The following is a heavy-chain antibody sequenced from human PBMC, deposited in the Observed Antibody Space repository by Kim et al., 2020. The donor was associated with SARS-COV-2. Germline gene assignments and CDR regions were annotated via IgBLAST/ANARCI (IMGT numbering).Heavy chain of an antibody. Sequence: GGSLRLSCAASGFTVSSYYMTWVRQTPGKRLEWVSVIYSGGPTYYADSVKGRFTISRDNSKNTIYLQMTSLRAEDTAVYYCARHGETHLDGWFDYWGQGTLVSVSS. D-gene: IGHD3-3*01. CDR3: ARHGETHLDGWFDY. J-gene: IGHJ4*02. CDR1: GFTVSSYY. CDR2: IYSGGPT. V-gene: IGHV3-53*01.